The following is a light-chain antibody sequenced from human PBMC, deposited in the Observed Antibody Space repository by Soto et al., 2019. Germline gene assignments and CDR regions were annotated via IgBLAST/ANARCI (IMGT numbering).Light chain of an antibody. V-gene: IGKV3-20*01. Sequence: EILLTQSPGTLSLSPGERATLSCRASHFIDSTYLAWYQQRPGQAPRLLMYGTSTRATDIPDRFSGSGSGTDFTLTIDRLEPEDFAVYYCQHYGDAPQRTCGQGTKVEI. J-gene: IGKJ1*01. CDR3: QHYGDAPQRT. CDR1: HFIDSTY. CDR2: GTS.